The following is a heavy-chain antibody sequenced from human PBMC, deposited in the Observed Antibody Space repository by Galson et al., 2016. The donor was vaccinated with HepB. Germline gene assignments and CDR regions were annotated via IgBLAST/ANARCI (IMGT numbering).Heavy chain of an antibody. CDR1: GFTFDDYT. CDR3: AKVGQWLVLDYYGLDV. J-gene: IGHJ6*02. Sequence: SLRLSCAASGFTFDDYTMHWVRQAPGKGLEWVSLISWDGGSTYYADSVKGRFTISRDNSKNSLYLQMNSLRTEDTALYYCAKVGQWLVLDYYGLDVWGQGTTVTVSS. D-gene: IGHD6-19*01. CDR2: ISWDGGST. V-gene: IGHV3-43*01.